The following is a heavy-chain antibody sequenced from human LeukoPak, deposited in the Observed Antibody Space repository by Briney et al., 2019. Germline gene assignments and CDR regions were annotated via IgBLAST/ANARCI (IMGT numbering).Heavy chain of an antibody. Sequence: GGSLRLSCAASGFTLSSYSMNWVRQAPGKGLEWVSSISSSSSYIYYADSVKGRFTISRDNAKNSLYLQMNSLRAEDTAVYYCARGNDEGLGPNNWFDPWGQGTLVTVSS. CDR3: ARGNDEGLGPNNWFDP. J-gene: IGHJ5*02. CDR2: ISSSSSYI. CDR1: GFTLSSYS. V-gene: IGHV3-21*01. D-gene: IGHD1-1*01.